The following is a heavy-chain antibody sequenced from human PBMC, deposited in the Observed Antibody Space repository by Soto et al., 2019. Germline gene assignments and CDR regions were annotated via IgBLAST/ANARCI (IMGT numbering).Heavy chain of an antibody. CDR2: IKQDGSEK. CDR1: GFTFSSYW. V-gene: IGHV3-7*05. CDR3: ARLFEIWNYDYHFDY. D-gene: IGHD5-12*01. Sequence: GGSLRLSCAASGFTFSSYWMSWVRQAPGKGLEWVANIKQDGSEKYYVDSVKGRFTISRDNAKNSLYLQMNSLRAEDTAVYYCARLFEIWNYDYHFDYWGQGTLVTVSS. J-gene: IGHJ4*02.